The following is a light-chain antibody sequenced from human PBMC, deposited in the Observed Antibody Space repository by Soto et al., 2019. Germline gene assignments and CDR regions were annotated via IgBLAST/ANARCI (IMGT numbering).Light chain of an antibody. J-gene: IGKJ1*01. CDR2: KAS. Sequence: DIQMTQSPSTLSASVGDRVTIACRASQSISNYLVWYQQKPGKAPKLLIYKASSLESGVPSRFSGSGSGTEFTLTISSLQPDDFATYYCQQYNSYSWTFGQGTKVEIK. V-gene: IGKV1-5*03. CDR1: QSISNY. CDR3: QQYNSYSWT.